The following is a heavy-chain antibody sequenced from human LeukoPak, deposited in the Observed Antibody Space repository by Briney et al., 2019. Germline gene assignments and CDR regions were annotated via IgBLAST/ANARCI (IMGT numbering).Heavy chain of an antibody. D-gene: IGHD2-15*01. CDR2: ISAYNGNT. Sequence: ASVKVSCKACGYTFTSYGISWVRQARGQGLEWMGWISAYNGNTNYAQKLQGRVTMTTDTSTSTAYMELRSLRSDDTAVYYCAREFVYCSGGSCHGAAFDIWGQGTMVTVSS. V-gene: IGHV1-18*01. J-gene: IGHJ3*02. CDR3: AREFVYCSGGSCHGAAFDI. CDR1: GYTFTSYG.